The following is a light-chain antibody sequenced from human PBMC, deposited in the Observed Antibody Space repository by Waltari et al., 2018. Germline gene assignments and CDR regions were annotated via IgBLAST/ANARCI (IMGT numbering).Light chain of an antibody. CDR1: QGVGKY. CDR2: QAS. Sequence: VLTQCPGTLSWSPGKRSTLSCRDSQGVGKYLAWYQQRPGQAPRLLLYQASIRATGIPDRFSGSGYGTDFSLTISRLEPEDFAVYYCQKYDFLPATFGQGTTVEIK. CDR3: QKYDFLPAT. V-gene: IGKV3-20*01. J-gene: IGKJ1*01.